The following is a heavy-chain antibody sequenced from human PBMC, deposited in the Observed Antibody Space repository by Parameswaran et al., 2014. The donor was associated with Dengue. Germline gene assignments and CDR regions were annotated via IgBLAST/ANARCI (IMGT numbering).Heavy chain of an antibody. CDR2: SIIVEAP. J-gene: IGHJ5*02. Sequence: RQPPGKGRGVDWGKSIIVEAPTTTRPSKSRVTISVDTSKNQFSLKLSSVTAADTAVYYCARGNLPRLRFRMRWFDPWGQGTLVTVSS. CDR3: ARGNLPRLRFRMRWFDP. D-gene: IGHD4-17*01. V-gene: IGHV4-34*01.